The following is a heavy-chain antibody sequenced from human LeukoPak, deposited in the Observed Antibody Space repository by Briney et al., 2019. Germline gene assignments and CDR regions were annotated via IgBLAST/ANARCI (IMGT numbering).Heavy chain of an antibody. CDR1: GGSICTYY. J-gene: IGHJ4*02. V-gene: IGHV4-4*07. D-gene: IGHD4-23*01. Sequence: PSETLSLTCTVSGGSICTYYWNWIRQPAGKGLEWIGRIYTSGNTNYNPSLKSRVTMSLDTSKNQFSLKLSSVTAADTAVYYCARAAVATSRGFDYWGQGTLVTVSS. CDR3: ARAAVATSRGFDY. CDR2: IYTSGNT.